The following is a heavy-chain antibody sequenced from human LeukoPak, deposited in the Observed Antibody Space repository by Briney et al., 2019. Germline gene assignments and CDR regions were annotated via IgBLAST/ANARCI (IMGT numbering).Heavy chain of an antibody. V-gene: IGHV1-8*03. D-gene: IGHD3-10*01. CDR2: MNPNSGNT. J-gene: IGHJ4*02. CDR1: GYTFTSYD. CDR3: ARVTPYYGSEDSLKDPNDY. Sequence: ASVKVSCKASGYTFTSYDINWVRQATGQGLEWMGWMNPNSGNTGYAQKFQGRVTITRNTSISTAYMELSSLRSEDTAVYYCARVTPYYGSEDSLKDPNDYWGQGTLVTVSS.